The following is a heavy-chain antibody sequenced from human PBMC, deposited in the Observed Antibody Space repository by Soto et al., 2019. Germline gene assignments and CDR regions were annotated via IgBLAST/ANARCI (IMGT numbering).Heavy chain of an antibody. D-gene: IGHD3-22*01. Sequence: PGESLKISCQGSGDSFSKYWIGWVRQMPGKGLEWMGIILPDDSDIRYRPSFEDHVTISAEKSISTAYLQWSSLKASDTAMYYCARQMRTDYYYDSSGYYLGFDWGQGTLVTVSS. V-gene: IGHV5-51*01. CDR1: GDSFSKYW. J-gene: IGHJ4*02. CDR2: ILPDDSDI. CDR3: ARQMRTDYYYDSSGYYLGFD.